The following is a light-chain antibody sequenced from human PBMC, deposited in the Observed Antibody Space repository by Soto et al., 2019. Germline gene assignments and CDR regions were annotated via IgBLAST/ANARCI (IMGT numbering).Light chain of an antibody. CDR3: QSYDRSLSSSV. Sequence: QAVVTQPPAVSGAPGQRVTISCTGSSSNIGSAYDVNWYQQLPGTAPKLLIYGNNNRPSGVPDRFSGSKSGTSASLAITGLQAEDEADYYCQSYDRSLSSSVFGGGTKLTVL. CDR1: SSNIGSAYD. J-gene: IGLJ2*01. V-gene: IGLV1-40*01. CDR2: GNN.